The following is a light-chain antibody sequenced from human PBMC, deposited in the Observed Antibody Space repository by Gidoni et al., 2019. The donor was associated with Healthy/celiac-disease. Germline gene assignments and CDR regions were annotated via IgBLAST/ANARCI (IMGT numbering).Light chain of an antibody. J-gene: IGLJ1*01. CDR3: SSYAGSNNYV. Sequence: QSALTQPPSASGSPGQSVTISCTGTSSYVGGYNYVSWYQQHPGKAPILMIYEVSKRPSGVPGRFAGSKSGNTASLTVSGLQAEDEADYYCSSYAGSNNYVFGTGTKVTVL. CDR1: SSYVGGYNY. CDR2: EVS. V-gene: IGLV2-8*01.